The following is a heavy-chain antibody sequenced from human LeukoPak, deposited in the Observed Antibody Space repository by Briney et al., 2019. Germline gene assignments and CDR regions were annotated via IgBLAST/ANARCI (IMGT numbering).Heavy chain of an antibody. J-gene: IGHJ4*02. Sequence: SETLSLTCTVSGGSISSSSYYWGWLRQPPGKGLEWIGSIYYSGSTYYNPSLKSRVTISVDTSKNQFSLKLSSVTAADTAVYYCAVGGYYDFWSGYQGLFDYWGQGTLVTVSS. CDR1: GGSISSSSYY. D-gene: IGHD3-3*01. CDR3: AVGGYYDFWSGYQGLFDY. V-gene: IGHV4-39*07. CDR2: IYYSGST.